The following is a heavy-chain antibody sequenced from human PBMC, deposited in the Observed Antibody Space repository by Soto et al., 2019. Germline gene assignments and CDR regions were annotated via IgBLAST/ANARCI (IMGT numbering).Heavy chain of an antibody. Sequence: ASVKVSCKASGGTFSSYAISWVRQAPGQGLEWMGGIIPIFGTANYAQKFQGRVTITADESTSTAYMELSSLRSEDTAVYYCARVRNYYDSSGYPLWGQGTLVTVS. CDR2: IIPIFGTA. D-gene: IGHD3-22*01. V-gene: IGHV1-69*13. J-gene: IGHJ4*02. CDR1: GGTFSSYA. CDR3: ARVRNYYDSSGYPL.